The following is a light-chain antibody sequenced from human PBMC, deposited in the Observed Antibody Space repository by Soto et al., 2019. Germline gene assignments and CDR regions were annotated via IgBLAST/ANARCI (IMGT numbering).Light chain of an antibody. J-gene: IGLJ1*01. CDR2: DNS. CDR1: SSNIGAGYV. Sequence: QSVLTQPPSVSGAPGQRVTISCTGSSSNIGAGYVVHWYQQLPGTAPKLRIYDNSNRPSGVPDRFSGSKSGTSASLAITGLQAEDEADYYCQSYDSSLNVYVFGTGTKLTVL. V-gene: IGLV1-40*01. CDR3: QSYDSSLNVYV.